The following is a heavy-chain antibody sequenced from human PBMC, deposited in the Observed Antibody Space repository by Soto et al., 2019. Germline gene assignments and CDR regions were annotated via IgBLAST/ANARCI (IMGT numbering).Heavy chain of an antibody. Sequence: QVQLVESGGGVVQPGRSLRLSCAASGLTFSGYAMHWVRQAPGKGLEWVVVISYDGRNTYYADSVKGRFTISRDNSKNTLSLQMNSLRPEDTALYYCASALAGTLDSWGQGTLVTVSS. V-gene: IGHV3-30*04. CDR2: ISYDGRNT. D-gene: IGHD1-7*01. CDR3: ASALAGTLDS. J-gene: IGHJ4*02. CDR1: GLTFSGYA.